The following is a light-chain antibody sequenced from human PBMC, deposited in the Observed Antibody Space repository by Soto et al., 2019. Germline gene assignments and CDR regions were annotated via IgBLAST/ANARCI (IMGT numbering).Light chain of an antibody. CDR1: QSVTSSS. CDR3: QQYGNGTPWT. J-gene: IGKJ1*01. CDR2: RAS. Sequence: IVSKLSPRTLSLSPAERATLYRRTSQSVTSSSIAWHQQKPGQPPRLLIFRASTRASGIPARFSGGGSGTEFTLTISRLQSEDFAVYYCQQYGNGTPWTFGPGTKVDI. V-gene: IGKV3-20*01.